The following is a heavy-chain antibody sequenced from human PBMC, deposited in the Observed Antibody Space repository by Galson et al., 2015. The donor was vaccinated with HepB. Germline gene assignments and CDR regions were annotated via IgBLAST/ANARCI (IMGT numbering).Heavy chain of an antibody. CDR2: IYYSGIT. V-gene: IGHV4-61*01. D-gene: IGHD3-16*01. CDR1: GGSVSSGSYY. J-gene: IGHJ6*02. CDR3: TTGGV. Sequence: LSLTCSVSGGSVSSGSYYWNWIRQPPGKGLEWIGYIYYSGITNYNPSLKSRVTISLDTSNNQFSLKLSSLTAADTAVYYCTTGGVWGQGTTATVSS.